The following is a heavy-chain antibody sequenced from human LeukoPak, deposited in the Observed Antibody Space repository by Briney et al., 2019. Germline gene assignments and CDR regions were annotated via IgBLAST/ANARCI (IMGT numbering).Heavy chain of an antibody. CDR2: ISYDGSNK. Sequence: GGSLRLSCAASGFTFSSYAMHWVRQAPGKGLEWVAVISYDGSNKYYADSVKGRFAISRDNSRNTLYLQMNSLRAEDTAVYYCARERYYFDYWGQGTLVTVSS. V-gene: IGHV3-30*09. D-gene: IGHD3-3*01. J-gene: IGHJ4*02. CDR1: GFTFSSYA. CDR3: ARERYYFDY.